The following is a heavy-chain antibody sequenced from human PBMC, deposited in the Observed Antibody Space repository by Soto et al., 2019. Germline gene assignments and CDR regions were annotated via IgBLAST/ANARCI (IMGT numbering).Heavy chain of an antibody. CDR1: GVSISTGGYY. V-gene: IGHV4-31*03. D-gene: IGHD7-27*01. J-gene: IGHJ5*01. CDR2: IYYSGRT. CDR3: ARGRYCLTGRCFPSWFDS. Sequence: SETLSLTCTVSGVSISTGGYYWSWIRQHPGKGLEWIGNIYYSGRTYYNPSPKSRVILSVDTSKNHFSLNLRSLTAADSAMYYCARGRYCLTGRCFPSWFDSWGQGALVTVSS.